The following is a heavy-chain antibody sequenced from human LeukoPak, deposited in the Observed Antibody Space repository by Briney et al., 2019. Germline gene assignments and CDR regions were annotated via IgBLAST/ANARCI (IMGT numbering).Heavy chain of an antibody. CDR1: GFTFSSYG. V-gene: IGHV3-48*03. Sequence: GGSLRLSCAASGFTFSSYGMNWVRQAPGKGLEWVSYISSSGSTIYYADSVKGRFTISRDNAKDSLYLQMNSLRAEDTAVYYCARELWLDYYYMDVWGKGTTVTVSS. CDR3: ARELWLDYYYMDV. J-gene: IGHJ6*03. CDR2: ISSSGSTI. D-gene: IGHD2-21*01.